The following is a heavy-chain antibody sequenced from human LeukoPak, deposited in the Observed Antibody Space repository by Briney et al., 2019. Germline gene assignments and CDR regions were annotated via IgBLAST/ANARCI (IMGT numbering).Heavy chain of an antibody. J-gene: IGHJ6*03. CDR1: GGSISSSSYY. CDR2: INHSGST. Sequence: SETLSLTCTVSGGSISSSSYYWSWIRQPPGKGLEWIGEINHSGSTNYNPSLKSRVTISVDTSKNQFSLKLSSVTAADTAVYYCARVRRRITIFGVAHNYYYYMDVWGKGTTVTVSS. V-gene: IGHV4-39*07. D-gene: IGHD3-3*01. CDR3: ARVRRRITIFGVAHNYYYYMDV.